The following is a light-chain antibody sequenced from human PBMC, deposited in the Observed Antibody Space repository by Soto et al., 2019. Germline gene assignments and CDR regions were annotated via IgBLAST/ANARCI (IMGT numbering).Light chain of an antibody. Sequence: IVMTHCPATRSLSPGERATLSCRASQIVSSNLAWYQQKPGQSTRILSYGASTSATGVPARFSGSGSGTELPLTITSLQSEDFAVYYCQQYINLWTFGQGTKVAIK. V-gene: IGKV3-15*01. CDR3: QQYINLWT. CDR2: GAS. CDR1: QIVSSN. J-gene: IGKJ1*01.